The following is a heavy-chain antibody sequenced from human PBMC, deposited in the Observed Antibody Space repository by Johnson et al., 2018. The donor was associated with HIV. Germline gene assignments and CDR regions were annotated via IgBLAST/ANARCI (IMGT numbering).Heavy chain of an antibody. CDR1: GFIFSTYG. V-gene: IGHV3-NL1*01. J-gene: IGHJ3*02. CDR3: ARVSGSYSDAFDI. CDR2: INWNGGRI. Sequence: QVQLVESGGGVVQPGRSLRLSCAASGFIFSTYGIHWVRQAPGKGLEWVSGINWNGGRIGYTDSVKGRFTISRDNSKNTLYLQMNSLRAEDTAVYYCARVSGSYSDAFDIWGQGTMVTVSS. D-gene: IGHD1-26*01.